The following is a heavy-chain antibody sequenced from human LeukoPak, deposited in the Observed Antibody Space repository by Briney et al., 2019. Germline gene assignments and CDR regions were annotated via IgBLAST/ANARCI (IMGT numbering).Heavy chain of an antibody. D-gene: IGHD5-24*01. CDR3: AREGERRDGYNWAFDY. CDR2: ISYDGSNK. Sequence: GGSPRLSCAASGFTFSSYAMHWVRQAPGKGLEWVAVISYDGSNKYYSDSVKGRFTISRDNAKNSLYLQMNSLRAEDTAVYYCAREGERRDGYNWAFDYWGQGTLVTVSS. V-gene: IGHV3-30-3*01. CDR1: GFTFSSYA. J-gene: IGHJ4*02.